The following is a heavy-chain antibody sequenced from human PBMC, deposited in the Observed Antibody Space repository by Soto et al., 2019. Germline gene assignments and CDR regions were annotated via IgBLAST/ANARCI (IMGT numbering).Heavy chain of an antibody. J-gene: IGHJ1*01. CDR2: ISYDGSDK. D-gene: IGHD2-15*01. CDR1: GFTFSSYG. Sequence: QVQLVESGGGVVQPGRSLRLSCAASGFTFSSYGMHWVRQAPGKGLEWVAVISYDGSDKYYADSVRGRFTISRDNSKNTLYLQMNSLRAEDTAVYYCAKDTLVVVAAIDHWGQGTLVTVSS. CDR3: AKDTLVVVAAIDH. V-gene: IGHV3-30*18.